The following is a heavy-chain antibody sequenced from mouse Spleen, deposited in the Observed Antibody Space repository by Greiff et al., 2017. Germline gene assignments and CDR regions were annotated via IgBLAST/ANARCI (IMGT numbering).Heavy chain of an antibody. Sequence: EVKVVESGGGLVKPGGSLKLSCAASGFTFSSYAMSWVRQTPEKRLEWVATISSGGSYTYYPDSVKGRFTISRDNAKNTLYLQMSSLRSEDTAMYYCARLRAMDYWGQGTSVTVSS. CDR3: ARLRAMDY. CDR1: GFTFSSYA. CDR2: ISSGGSYT. V-gene: IGHV5-9-1*01. J-gene: IGHJ4*01.